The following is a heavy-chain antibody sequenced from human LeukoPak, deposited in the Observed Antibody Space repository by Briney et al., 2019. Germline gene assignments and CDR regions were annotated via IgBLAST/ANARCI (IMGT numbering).Heavy chain of an antibody. CDR3: AREYSDQLRYFDY. CDR2: ISPGGNT. D-gene: IGHD4-17*01. Sequence: SETLSLTCTVSGGSITIGNYYWSWVRQPAGKALEYIGRISPGGNTNYNPSLKSRVTISIDTSNNQFSLNVNSVTAADTAVYYCAREYSDQLRYFDYWGQGSLVTVSS. V-gene: IGHV4-61*02. CDR1: GGSITIGNYY. J-gene: IGHJ4*02.